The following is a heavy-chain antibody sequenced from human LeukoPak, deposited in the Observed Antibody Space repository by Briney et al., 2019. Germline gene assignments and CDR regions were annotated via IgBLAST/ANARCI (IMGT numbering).Heavy chain of an antibody. Sequence: GGSLKLSCAASGFTFSSYGMHWVRQAPGKGLEWVSAISGSGGSTYYADSVKGRFTISRDNSKNTLYLQMNSLRAEDTAVYYCAKDAPVNIVVVPAANSWGQGTLVTVSS. CDR1: GFTFSSYG. CDR2: ISGSGGST. D-gene: IGHD2-2*01. J-gene: IGHJ4*02. CDR3: AKDAPVNIVVVPAANS. V-gene: IGHV3-23*01.